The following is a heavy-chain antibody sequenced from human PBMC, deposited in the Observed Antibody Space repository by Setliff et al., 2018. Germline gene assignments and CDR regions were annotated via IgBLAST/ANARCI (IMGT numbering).Heavy chain of an antibody. V-gene: IGHV4-59*01. D-gene: IGHD1-1*01. CDR1: GDSMSGAS. CDR2: VFPNGAS. J-gene: IGHJ4*02. Sequence: SETLSLTCSASGDSMSGASIWSWIRQPPGRGLEFMGYVFPNGASKYDPSFKSRLTISVDTSKNQFSLKLTSVTAADTAFYFCAKGGTYRYFDFWGQGTLVTV. CDR3: AKGGTYRYFDF.